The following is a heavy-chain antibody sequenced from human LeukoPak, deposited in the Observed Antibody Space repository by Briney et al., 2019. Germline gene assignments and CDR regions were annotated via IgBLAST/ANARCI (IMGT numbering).Heavy chain of an antibody. Sequence: VSGPTLVKPSETLSLTCTVSGGSISRYYWSWIRQPPGKGLEWIGYIYFSGSTNYNPSLKSRVTISVDTSKNQFSLKLTSVTAADTAVYYCARDNDDDFWSGGRMGCDIWGQGTMVTVSS. CDR1: GGSISRYY. J-gene: IGHJ3*02. CDR2: IYFSGST. CDR3: ARDNDDDFWSGGRMGCDI. V-gene: IGHV4-59*01. D-gene: IGHD3-3*01.